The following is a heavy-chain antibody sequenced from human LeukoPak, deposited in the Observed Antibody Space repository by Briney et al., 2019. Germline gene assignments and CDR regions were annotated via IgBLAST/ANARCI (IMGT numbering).Heavy chain of an antibody. V-gene: IGHV3-23*01. Sequence: GGSLRLSCAASGFAFSNFAMSWVRQAPGKGLEWVSAMSGSGDGTYYADSVKGRFIISRDNSKNTLYLQMNSLRAEDTAVYYCAKMMGQRLYDYCMDVWGKGTTVTVSS. J-gene: IGHJ6*03. CDR2: MSGSGDGT. CDR3: AKMMGQRLYDYCMDV. CDR1: GFAFSNFA. D-gene: IGHD3-16*01.